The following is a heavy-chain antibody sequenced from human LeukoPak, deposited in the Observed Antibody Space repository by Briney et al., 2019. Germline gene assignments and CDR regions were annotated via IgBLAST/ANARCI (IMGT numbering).Heavy chain of an antibody. CDR1: GYTFTSYG. Sequence: ASVKVSCKASGYTFTSYGISWVRQAPGQGLEWMGWISAYNGNTNYAQKLHGRFTMTRDTSTSTAYMELRGLRSDDTAVYYCARDPAALWFEESICDHWGQGTLVTVSS. J-gene: IGHJ4*02. CDR2: ISAYNGNT. V-gene: IGHV1-18*01. D-gene: IGHD3-10*01. CDR3: ARDPAALWFEESICDH.